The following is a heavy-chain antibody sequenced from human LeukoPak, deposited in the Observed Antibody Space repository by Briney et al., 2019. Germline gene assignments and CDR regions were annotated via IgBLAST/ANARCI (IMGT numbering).Heavy chain of an antibody. D-gene: IGHD1-26*01. J-gene: IGHJ5*02. CDR2: IIPISGTA. CDR1: GGTFSSYA. CDR3: ARGGSYHNWFDP. Sequence: SVKVSCKASGGTFSSYAISWVRQAPGQGLEWMGGIIPISGTANYAQKFQGRVTITADESTSTAYMELSSLRSEDTAVYYCARGGSYHNWFDPWGQGTLVTVSS. V-gene: IGHV1-69*13.